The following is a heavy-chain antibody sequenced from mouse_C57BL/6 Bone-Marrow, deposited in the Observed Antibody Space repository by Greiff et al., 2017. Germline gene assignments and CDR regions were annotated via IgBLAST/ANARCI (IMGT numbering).Heavy chain of an antibody. D-gene: IGHD2-2*01. CDR2: INPSTGGT. CDR1: GYSFTGYY. Sequence: DVKLQESGPELVKPGASVKISCKASGYSFTGYYMNWVKQSPEKSLEWIGEINPSTGGTTYNQKFKAKATLTVDKSSSTAYMQLKSLTSEDSAVYYCARGPLWLPFDYWGQGTTLTVSS. J-gene: IGHJ2*01. CDR3: ARGPLWLPFDY. V-gene: IGHV1-42*01.